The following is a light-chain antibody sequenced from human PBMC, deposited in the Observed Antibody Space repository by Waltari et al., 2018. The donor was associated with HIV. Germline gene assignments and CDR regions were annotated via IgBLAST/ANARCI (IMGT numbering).Light chain of an antibody. CDR2: NDD. CDR3: STWQDGLNGVL. Sequence: QSVLTQPPSASGTFGQRVAISCSGSSSNIGDNTVNWYQQVPGAAPKLLIYNDDQRPSGVPDRFSGSKSGTSASLAINGPQSEDEGTYYCSTWQDGLNGVLFGGGTELAVL. J-gene: IGLJ2*01. V-gene: IGLV1-44*01. CDR1: SSNIGDNT.